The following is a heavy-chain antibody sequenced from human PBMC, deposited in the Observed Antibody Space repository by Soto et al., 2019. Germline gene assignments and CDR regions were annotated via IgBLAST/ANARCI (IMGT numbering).Heavy chain of an antibody. CDR1: GFTFSSYA. CDR3: AKRHSSGWYYFDN. Sequence: EVQLLESGGGWVQPGESLRLSCTASGFTFSSYAMSWVRQAPGKGLEWVSTIGASTGNTFYADSVKGRFTISRDNSKNTLYLQMNSLRAEDTAIFYCAKRHSSGWYYFDNWGQGTPVTVSS. J-gene: IGHJ4*02. CDR2: IGASTGNT. V-gene: IGHV3-23*01. D-gene: IGHD6-19*01.